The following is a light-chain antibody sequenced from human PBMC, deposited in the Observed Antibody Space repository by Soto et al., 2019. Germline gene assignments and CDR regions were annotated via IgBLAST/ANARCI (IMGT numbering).Light chain of an antibody. Sequence: EIVLTQSPGTLSLSPGERATLSCRASQSVSSSYLAGYQQKPGQAPRLLIYGASSRATGIPDRFSGSGSATDFTLTISRLEPEDFAVYYCQQYGSSSGTFGQGTKVEIK. CDR1: QSVSSSY. CDR3: QQYGSSSGT. J-gene: IGKJ1*01. CDR2: GAS. V-gene: IGKV3-20*01.